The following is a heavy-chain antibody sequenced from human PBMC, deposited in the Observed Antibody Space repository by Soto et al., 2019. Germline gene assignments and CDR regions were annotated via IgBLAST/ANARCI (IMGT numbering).Heavy chain of an antibody. V-gene: IGHV4-4*07. CDR3: ARGSSRWDY. CDR2: ICSGGRN. Sequence: QVQLQESGPGLVKPSETLSLTCTVSGGSISSFYWSWIRQPAGKGLEWIGRICSGGRNNYNPSLKSRVTMSVDTSKNQFSLRLSSVTAADTAMYYCARGSSRWDYWGQGTLVTVSS. J-gene: IGHJ4*02. D-gene: IGHD6-13*01. CDR1: GGSISSFY.